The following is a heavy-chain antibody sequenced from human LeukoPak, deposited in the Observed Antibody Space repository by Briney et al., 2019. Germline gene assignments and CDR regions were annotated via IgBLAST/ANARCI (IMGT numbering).Heavy chain of an antibody. J-gene: IGHJ4*02. V-gene: IGHV4-61*02. CDR3: ARDRFAGSTSCYFDY. CDR1: GGSISSSSSY. D-gene: IGHD2-2*01. Sequence: SETLSLTCTVSGGSISSSSSYWGWIRQPAGKGLEWIGRIYTSGSTNYNPSLKSRVTMSVDTSKNQFSLKLSSVTAADTAVYYCARDRFAGSTSCYFDYWGQGTLVTVSS. CDR2: IYTSGST.